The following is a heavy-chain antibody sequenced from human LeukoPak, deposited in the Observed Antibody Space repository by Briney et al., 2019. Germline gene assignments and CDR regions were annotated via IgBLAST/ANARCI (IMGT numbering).Heavy chain of an antibody. V-gene: IGHV3-48*04. D-gene: IGHD3-10*01. CDR1: GFTFSSYN. J-gene: IGHJ3*02. CDR2: ISSSSSTI. CDR3: ARDRDHYYGSGIRNPAFDI. Sequence: PGGSLRLSCAASGFTFSSYNMNWVRQAPGKGLEWVSYISSSSSTIYYADSVKGRFTISRDNAKNSLYLQMNSLRAEDTAVYYCARDRDHYYGSGIRNPAFDIWGQGTMVTVSS.